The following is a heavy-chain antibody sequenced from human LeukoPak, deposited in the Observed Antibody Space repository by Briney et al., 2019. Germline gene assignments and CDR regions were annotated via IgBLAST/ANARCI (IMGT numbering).Heavy chain of an antibody. CDR3: ARDRGYYGPYYFDY. J-gene: IGHJ4*02. Sequence: PSQTLSLTCTVSGGSISGGSYYWSWIRQPAGKGLEWIGRIYTSGSTNYNPSLKSRVTISVDTSKNQFSLKLSSVTAADTAVYYCARDRGYYGPYYFDYWGQGTLVTVSS. D-gene: IGHD2/OR15-2a*01. CDR1: GGSISGGSYY. V-gene: IGHV4-61*02. CDR2: IYTSGST.